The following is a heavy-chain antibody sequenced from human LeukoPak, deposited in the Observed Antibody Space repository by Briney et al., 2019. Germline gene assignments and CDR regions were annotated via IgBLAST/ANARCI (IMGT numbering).Heavy chain of an antibody. D-gene: IGHD6-19*01. J-gene: IGHJ6*03. CDR2: IYYSGST. CDR1: GGSISSGDYY. CDR3: ASLTTTSGWRSYYYYYMDV. V-gene: IGHV4-30-4*08. Sequence: SETLSLTRTVSGGSISSGDYYWSWIRQPPGKGLEWIGYIYYSGSTYYNPSLKSRVTISVDTSKNQFSLKLSSVTAADTAVYYCASLTTTSGWRSYYYYYMDVWGKGTTVTVSS.